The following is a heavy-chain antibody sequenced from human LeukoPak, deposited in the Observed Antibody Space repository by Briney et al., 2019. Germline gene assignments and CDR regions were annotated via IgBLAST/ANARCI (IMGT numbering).Heavy chain of an antibody. V-gene: IGHV3-21*04. CDR1: GFTFSSYS. CDR3: ARDLTTPLDAFDI. D-gene: IGHD3-9*01. J-gene: IGHJ3*02. CDR2: ISSSSSYI. Sequence: GGSLRLSCAASGFTFSSYSMNWVRQAPGKGLEWVSSISSSSSYIYYADSVKGRFTISRDNAKNSLYLQMNSLRAEDTAVYYCARDLTTPLDAFDIWGQGTMVTVSS.